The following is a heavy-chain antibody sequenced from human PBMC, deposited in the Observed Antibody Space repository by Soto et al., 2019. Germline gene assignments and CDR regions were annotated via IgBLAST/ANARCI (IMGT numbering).Heavy chain of an antibody. CDR3: ARDAGPFHRKYCSSTSCYAITNDY. J-gene: IGHJ4*01. D-gene: IGHD2-2*01. CDR2: ISAYNGNT. CDR1: GYTFTSYG. Sequence: GASVKVSCKASGYTFTSYGISWVRQAPGQGLEWMGWISAYNGNTNYAQKLQGRVTMTTDTSTSTAYMELRSLRSDDTAVYYCARDAGPFHRKYCSSTSCYAITNDYWG. V-gene: IGHV1-18*01.